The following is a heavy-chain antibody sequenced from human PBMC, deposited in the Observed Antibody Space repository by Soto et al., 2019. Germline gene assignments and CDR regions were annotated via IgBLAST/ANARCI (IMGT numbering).Heavy chain of an antibody. CDR3: AGGCSGGSCIIRGELNWFAP. V-gene: IGHV1-46*01. CDR1: GYTFTSYY. D-gene: IGHD2-15*01. J-gene: IGHJ5*02. Sequence: ASVKVSCKASGYTFTSYYMHWVRQALGQGLEWMGIINPSGGSTSYAQKFQGRVTMTRDTSTSTVYMELRSLRSDDTAVYYCAGGCSGGSCIIRGELNWFAPWGQGTLVTVSS. CDR2: INPSGGST.